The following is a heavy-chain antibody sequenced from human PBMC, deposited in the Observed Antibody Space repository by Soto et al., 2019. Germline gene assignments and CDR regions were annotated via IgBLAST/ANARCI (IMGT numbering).Heavy chain of an antibody. CDR1: GYTFTNYD. CDR2: MNPDSGNT. D-gene: IGHD3-16*01. Sequence: QVQLVQSGAEVKKPGASVKVSCKASGYTFTNYDIHWVRQAIGQGLEWMGWMNPDSGNTGQSKQFQGRVTMTRDTSISKAYMEMSSLRSEDTAVYYCARGRFRRTWFDTWGQGTLVTVSS. CDR3: ARGRFRRTWFDT. V-gene: IGHV1-8*01. J-gene: IGHJ5*02.